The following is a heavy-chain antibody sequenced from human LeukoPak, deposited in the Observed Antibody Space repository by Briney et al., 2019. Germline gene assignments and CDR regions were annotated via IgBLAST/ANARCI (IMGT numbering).Heavy chain of an antibody. Sequence: TTSETLSLTCAVYGGSFSSYYWSWIRQPPGKGLEWIGYIYYSGSTNYNPSLKSRVTISVDTSKKQFSLKLSSVTAADTAFYYCARYIVSYPHDAFDIWGQGTMVTVSS. CDR1: GGSFSSYY. D-gene: IGHD1-26*01. CDR3: ARYIVSYPHDAFDI. V-gene: IGHV4-59*01. J-gene: IGHJ3*02. CDR2: IYYSGST.